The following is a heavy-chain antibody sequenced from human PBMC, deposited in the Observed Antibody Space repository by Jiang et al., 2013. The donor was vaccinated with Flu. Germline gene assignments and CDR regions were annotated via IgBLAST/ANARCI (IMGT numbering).Heavy chain of an antibody. V-gene: IGHV5-51*01. J-gene: IGHJ6*02. CDR1: GYSFTSYW. Sequence: SGAEVKKPGESLKISCKGSGYSFTSYWIGWVRQMPGKGLEWMGIIYPGDSDTRYSPSFQGQVTISADKSISTAYLQWSSLKASDTAMYYCARHGQGEVGAPAVWEYGMDVWGQGTTVTVSS. D-gene: IGHD1-26*01. CDR2: IYPGDSDT. CDR3: ARHGQGEVGAPAVWEYGMDV.